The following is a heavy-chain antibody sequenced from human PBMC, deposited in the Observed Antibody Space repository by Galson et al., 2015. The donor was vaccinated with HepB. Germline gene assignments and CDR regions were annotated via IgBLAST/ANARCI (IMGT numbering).Heavy chain of an antibody. CDR1: GGSISSGSYY. CDR2: IYTSGST. Sequence: QVQLQESGPGLVKPSETLSLTCTVSGGSISSGSYYWSWIRQPAGKGLEWIGRIYTSGSTNYNPSLKSRVTMSVDTSKNQFSLKLSSVTAADTAVYYCARDLSIFGVVTEGWFDPWGQGTLVTVSS. J-gene: IGHJ5*02. CDR3: ARDLSIFGVVTEGWFDP. V-gene: IGHV4-61*02. D-gene: IGHD3-3*01.